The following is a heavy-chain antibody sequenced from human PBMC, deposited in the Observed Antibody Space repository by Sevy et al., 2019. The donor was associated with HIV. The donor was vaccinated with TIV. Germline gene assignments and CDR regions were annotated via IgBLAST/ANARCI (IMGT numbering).Heavy chain of an antibody. J-gene: IGHJ5*02. D-gene: IGHD1-1*01. V-gene: IGHV1-18*01. CDR1: GYTFTSYG. CDR2: ISAYNGNT. Sequence: GQVSCKASGYTFTSYGISWVRQAPGQGLEWMGWISAYNGNTNYAQKLQGRVTMTTDTSTSTAYMELRSLRSDDTAVYYCARVHRTTGTNWFDPWGQGTLVTVSS. CDR3: ARVHRTTGTNWFDP.